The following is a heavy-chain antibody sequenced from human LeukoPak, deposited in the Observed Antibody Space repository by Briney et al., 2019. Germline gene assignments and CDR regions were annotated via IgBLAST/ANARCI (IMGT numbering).Heavy chain of an antibody. CDR3: ARENYYDSSGYYYQDAFDI. V-gene: IGHV3-11*01. J-gene: IGHJ3*02. CDR2: ISSSGSTM. D-gene: IGHD3-22*01. CDR1: GFTFSDYY. Sequence: GSLRLSCAASGFTFSDYYMSWIRQAPGKGLEWVSYISSSGSTMYYADSVKGRFTISRDNAKNSLYLQMNSLRAEDTAVYYCARENYYDSSGYYYQDAFDIWGQGTMVTVSS.